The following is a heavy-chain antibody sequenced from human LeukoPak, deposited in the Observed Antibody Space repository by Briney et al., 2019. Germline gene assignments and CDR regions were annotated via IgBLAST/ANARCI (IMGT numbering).Heavy chain of an antibody. CDR2: ISGSGGST. J-gene: IGHJ3*02. CDR1: GFTFSSYA. V-gene: IGHV3-23*01. CDR3: AKDPRVYLSAFDI. Sequence: GGSLRLSCAASGFTFSSYAMSWVRQAPGKGLEWVSAISGSGGSTYHADSVKGRFTISRDNSKNTLYLQMNSLRAEDTAVYYCAKDPRVYLSAFDIWGQGTMVTVSS. D-gene: IGHD2-8*01.